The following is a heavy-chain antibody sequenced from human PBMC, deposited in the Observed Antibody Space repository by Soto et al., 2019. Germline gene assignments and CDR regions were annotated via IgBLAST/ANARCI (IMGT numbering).Heavy chain of an antibody. Sequence: QVQLQESGPGLVKPSQTLSLTCTVSGDSMTTVGYYWTWIRQHPGQGMEWIGFISYSGSTYYSSSLKGRVAMSADTSKNQFSLKLNSVTAADTAVYYCTRGDYWGQGTLVTVS. V-gene: IGHV4-31*03. CDR3: TRGDY. CDR1: GDSMTTVGYY. CDR2: ISYSGST. J-gene: IGHJ4*02.